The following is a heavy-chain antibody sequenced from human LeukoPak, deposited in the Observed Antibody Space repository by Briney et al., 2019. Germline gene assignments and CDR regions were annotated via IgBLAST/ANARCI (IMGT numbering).Heavy chain of an antibody. D-gene: IGHD1-26*01. CDR3: AKDYEPLVGVHRWGDWFDP. V-gene: IGHV3-23*01. J-gene: IGHJ5*02. CDR1: GFTFSDYS. Sequence: GGSLRLSCIASGFTFSDYSFNWVRQAPGKGLEWVSLISGTGGSTYYADSVKGRFTISRDNSKNTLYLQMNSLRAEDTAVYYCAKDYEPLVGVHRWGDWFDPWGQGTLVTVSS. CDR2: ISGTGGST.